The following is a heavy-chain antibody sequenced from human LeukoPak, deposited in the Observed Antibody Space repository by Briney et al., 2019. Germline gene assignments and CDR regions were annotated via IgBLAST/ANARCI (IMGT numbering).Heavy chain of an antibody. D-gene: IGHD6-13*01. J-gene: IGHJ5*02. CDR1: GFTVSNNY. CDR3: ARDAPQVPAAGVLAS. V-gene: IGHV3-53*01. CDR2: MYSRGDT. Sequence: PGGSLRLSCAASGFTVSNNYMSWVRQAPGKGLEWVSVMYSRGDTYYAKSVKGRFTFSRDTAKNTLYLQMNSLTAADLAMYYCARDAPQVPAAGVLASWGQGTLVIVSS.